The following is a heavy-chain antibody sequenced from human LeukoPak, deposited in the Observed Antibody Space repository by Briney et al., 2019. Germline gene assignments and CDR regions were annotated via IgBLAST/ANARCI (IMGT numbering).Heavy chain of an antibody. CDR2: INPSGGST. CDR1: GYTFTSYY. J-gene: IGHJ4*02. V-gene: IGHV1-46*03. CDR3: ARGYDYGDPNYYDTQYYFDY. D-gene: IGHD4-17*01. Sequence: ASVKVSCKASGYTFTSYYMHWVRQAPGQGLEWMGIINPSGGSTSYAQKFQGRVTMTRDTSTSTVYMELSSLRSEDTAVYYCARGYDYGDPNYYDTQYYFDYWGQGTLSPSPQ.